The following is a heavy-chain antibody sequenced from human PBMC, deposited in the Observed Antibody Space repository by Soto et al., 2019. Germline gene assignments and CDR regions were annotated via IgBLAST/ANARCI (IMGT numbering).Heavy chain of an antibody. CDR3: AISEMATNDD. J-gene: IGHJ4*02. CDR2: IFPADSDT. Sequence: GESLKISCKGSGYNFATYWIGWVRQMPGKGLEWMGIIFPADSDTKYSPSFQGQVTISADKSISTAYLQWSSLKASDTAMYYCAISEMATNDDWGQGSLVTVSS. V-gene: IGHV5-51*01. CDR1: GYNFATYW. D-gene: IGHD5-12*01.